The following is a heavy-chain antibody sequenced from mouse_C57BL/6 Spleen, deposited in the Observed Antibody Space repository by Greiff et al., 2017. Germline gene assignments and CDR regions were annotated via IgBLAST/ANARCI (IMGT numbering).Heavy chain of an antibody. Sequence: VQLQQSGAELVKPGASVKLSCTASGFNIKDYYMHWVKQRTEQNLVWIRRIVPEDGETKYAPKFQGKATITADTSSNTAYLQLTTLTSEDTAVYYCASPYYRNAMDYWGRGTSVTVSS. J-gene: IGHJ4*01. D-gene: IGHD2-10*01. CDR2: IVPEDGET. CDR1: GFNIKDYY. V-gene: IGHV14-2*01. CDR3: ASPYYRNAMDY.